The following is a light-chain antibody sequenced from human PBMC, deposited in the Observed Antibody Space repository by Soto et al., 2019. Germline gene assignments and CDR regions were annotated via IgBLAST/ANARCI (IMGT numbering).Light chain of an antibody. CDR2: AAS. Sequence: ELVMTQSPGTLSVSPGARATLSCRASQSVSGDLAWYQHKPGQAPRLLIYAASTRATGIPARFSGSGSGTEFTLTIGSLQSEDFAIYYCHQYNKWPYTFGPRTKVDI. CDR1: QSVSGD. J-gene: IGKJ3*01. CDR3: HQYNKWPYT. V-gene: IGKV3-15*01.